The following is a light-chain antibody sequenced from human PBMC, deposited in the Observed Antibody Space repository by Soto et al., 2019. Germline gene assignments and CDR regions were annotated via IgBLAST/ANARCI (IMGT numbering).Light chain of an antibody. CDR1: QGINNY. CDR3: QQYNSAPRRWT. CDR2: AAS. V-gene: IGKV1-27*01. J-gene: IGKJ1*01. Sequence: DIQMTKSPSSLSAYVGDRVTITCRASQGINNYLAWYQQQPGKVPKLLIYAASTLQSGVPSRFSGSGSGTEVTLTISILQPEDVATYYCQQYNSAPRRWTFCHGTKVEIK.